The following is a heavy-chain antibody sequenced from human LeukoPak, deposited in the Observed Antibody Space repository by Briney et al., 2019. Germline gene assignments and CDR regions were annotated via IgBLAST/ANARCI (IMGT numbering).Heavy chain of an antibody. Sequence: PGGSLRLSCAASGFSFSNYGMHWVRQAPGKGLEWVAIITYDGKNNYYADSVRGRFTISRDNSKDTLDLQMNSLRAEDTAMYYCAKDDGEQRLESIDYWGQGTLVTVSS. CDR1: GFSFSNYG. CDR3: AKDDGEQRLESIDY. D-gene: IGHD4-17*01. CDR2: ITYDGKNN. V-gene: IGHV3-30*18. J-gene: IGHJ4*02.